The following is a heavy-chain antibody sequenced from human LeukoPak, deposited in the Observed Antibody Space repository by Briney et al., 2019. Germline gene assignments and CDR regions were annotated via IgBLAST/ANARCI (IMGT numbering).Heavy chain of an antibody. V-gene: IGHV3-30*02. CDR3: AKTGYSGSAYGTWYFDY. J-gene: IGHJ4*02. D-gene: IGHD5-12*01. CDR2: IRYDGSNE. Sequence: PGGSLRLSCATSGFTFSSNGLHWVRQAPGKGLEWVAFIRYDGSNEYYADSVEGRFTISRDNSKNTLYLQMNSLRTEDTAVYYCAKTGYSGSAYGTWYFDYWGQGTLVTVSS. CDR1: GFTFSSNG.